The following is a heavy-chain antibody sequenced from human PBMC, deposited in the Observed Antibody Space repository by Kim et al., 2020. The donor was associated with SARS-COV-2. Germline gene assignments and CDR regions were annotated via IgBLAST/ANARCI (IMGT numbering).Heavy chain of an antibody. CDR2: ISSSSSTI. V-gene: IGHV3-48*02. D-gene: IGHD3-9*01. CDR1: GFTFSSYS. CDR3: ARDGIRRGLRYFDWLLKPPYFDY. J-gene: IGHJ4*02. Sequence: GGSLRLSCAASGFTFSSYSMNWVRQAPGKGLEWVSYISSSSSTIYYADSVKGRFTISRDNAKNSLYLQMNSLRDEDTAVYYCARDGIRRGLRYFDWLLKPPYFDYWGQGTLVTVSS.